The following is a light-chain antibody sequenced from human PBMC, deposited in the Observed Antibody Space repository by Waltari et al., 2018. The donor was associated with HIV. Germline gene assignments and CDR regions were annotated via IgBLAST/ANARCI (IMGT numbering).Light chain of an antibody. CDR2: AAS. Sequence: EIVLTQSPDTLSLSPGERSTLSCRASQSIRSNYLAWYQQKPGQAPRLFISAASSRATGIPDRFSGSGSGTDFTLTISRLEPEDFAVYFCQQYGSSPRTFGQGTRVEIK. CDR3: QQYGSSPRT. CDR1: QSIRSNY. V-gene: IGKV3-20*01. J-gene: IGKJ1*01.